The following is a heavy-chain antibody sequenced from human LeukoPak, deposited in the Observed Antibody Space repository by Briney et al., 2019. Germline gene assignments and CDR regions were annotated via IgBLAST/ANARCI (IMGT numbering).Heavy chain of an antibody. CDR1: GFTFSSYA. J-gene: IGHJ4*02. CDR3: ANILGGKRWLQPFDY. D-gene: IGHD5-24*01. CDR2: ISGSGGST. V-gene: IGHV3-23*01. Sequence: GGSLRLSCAASGFTFSSYAMSWVRQAPGKGLEWVSAISGSGGSTYYAAYVKGRFTISRDNSKNTLYLQMNSLRAEDTAVYYCANILGGKRWLQPFDYWGQGTLVTVSS.